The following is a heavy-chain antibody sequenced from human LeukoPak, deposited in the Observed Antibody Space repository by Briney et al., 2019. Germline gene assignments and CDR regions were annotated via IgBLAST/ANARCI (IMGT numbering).Heavy chain of an antibody. CDR3: ARADYYDRSGYHGVDY. V-gene: IGHV1-2*02. Sequence: ASVKVSCKASGYIFTSYFMHWVRQAPGQGLEWMGWINPNSGGTNYAQKFQGRVTMTRDTSISTAYMELSRLRSDDTAVYYCARADYYDRSGYHGVDYWGQGTLVTVSS. CDR1: GYIFTSYF. CDR2: INPNSGGT. D-gene: IGHD3-22*01. J-gene: IGHJ4*02.